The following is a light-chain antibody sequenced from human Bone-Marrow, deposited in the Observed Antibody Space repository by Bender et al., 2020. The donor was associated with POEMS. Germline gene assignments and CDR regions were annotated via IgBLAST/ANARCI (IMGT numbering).Light chain of an antibody. J-gene: IGLJ3*02. CDR2: DVN. CDR3: CSYAGITTFV. Sequence: QSALTQPRSVSGSPGQSVTISCTGTRSDVGGNNYVPWYQQHPGKAPKVIIFDVNRRSDVPDRFSGAKSGNTASLNISGIQAGDEADYYCCSYAGITTFVFGRGTQLTVL. CDR1: RSDVGGNNY. V-gene: IGLV2-11*02.